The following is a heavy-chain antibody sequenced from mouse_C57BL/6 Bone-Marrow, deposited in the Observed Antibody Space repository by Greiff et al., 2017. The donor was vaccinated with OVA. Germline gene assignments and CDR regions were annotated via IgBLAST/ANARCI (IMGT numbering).Heavy chain of an antibody. CDR3: ARDGRGY. CDR1: GYTFTDYY. V-gene: IGHV1-19*01. Sequence: EVQLVESGPVLVKPGASVKMSCKASGYTFTDYYMNWVKQSHGKSLEWIGVINPYNGGTSYNQKFKGKATLTVDKSSSTAYMELNSLTSEDSAVYYCARDGRGYWGQGTTLTVSS. CDR2: INPYNGGT. D-gene: IGHD1-1*02. J-gene: IGHJ2*01.